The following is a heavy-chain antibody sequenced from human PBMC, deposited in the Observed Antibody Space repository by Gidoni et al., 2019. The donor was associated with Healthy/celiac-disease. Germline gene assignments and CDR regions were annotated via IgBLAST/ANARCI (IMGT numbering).Heavy chain of an antibody. V-gene: IGHV3-33*01. J-gene: IGHJ4*02. D-gene: IGHD4-17*01. CDR2: IWYDGSNK. CDR1: GFTFSSYG. Sequence: QVQLVESGGGVVQPGRSLRLSCAASGFTFSSYGMPWVRQAPGKGLEWVAVIWYDGSNKYYADSVKGRFTISRDNSKNTLYLQMNSLRAEDTAVYYCARDRSGTVASLHYWGQGTLVTVSS. CDR3: ARDRSGTVASLHY.